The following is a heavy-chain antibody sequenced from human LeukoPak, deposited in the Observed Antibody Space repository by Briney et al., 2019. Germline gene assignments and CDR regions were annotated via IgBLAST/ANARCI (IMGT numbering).Heavy chain of an antibody. V-gene: IGHV1-58*01. CDR3: AAGGIQLWLSPLC. J-gene: IGHJ4*02. CDR1: GFTFTSSA. Sequence: SVTVSFTASGFTFTSSAVQWVRQARGQRLEWIGWIVVGSGNTNYAQKFQERVTITRDMSTSTAYMELSSLRSEDTAVYYCAAGGIQLWLSPLCWGQGTLVTVSS. CDR2: IVVGSGNT. D-gene: IGHD5-18*01.